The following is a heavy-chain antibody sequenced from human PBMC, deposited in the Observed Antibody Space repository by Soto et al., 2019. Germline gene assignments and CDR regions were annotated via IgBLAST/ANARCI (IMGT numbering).Heavy chain of an antibody. V-gene: IGHV1-69*12. CDR2: IIPTIGTT. Sequence: QVQLVQSGAEVKKPGSSVKVSCKASGDTFTIFAFSWVRQAPGQGLEWMGGIIPTIGTTNYAQRFQGRITITGDESTGTAYMELSSLKFEDTAVYYCARDLGSGYDPGDYWGQGTLVTVYS. D-gene: IGHD5-12*01. CDR1: GDTFTIFA. J-gene: IGHJ4*02. CDR3: ARDLGSGYDPGDY.